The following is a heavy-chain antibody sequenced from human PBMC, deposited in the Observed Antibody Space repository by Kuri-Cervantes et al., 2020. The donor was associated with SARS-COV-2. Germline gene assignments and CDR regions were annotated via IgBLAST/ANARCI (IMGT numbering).Heavy chain of an antibody. V-gene: IGHV3-49*04. J-gene: IGHJ6*03. CDR2: IRSKAYGGTT. CDR1: GFTFGDYA. CDR3: TNPMRAAAGTYYYYYYMDV. Sequence: GGSLRLSCTASGFTFGDYAMSWVRQAPGKGLEWVGFIRSKAYGGTTEYAASVKGRFTISRDDSKSIVYLQMTSLKTEDTSVYYCTNPMRAAAGTYYYYYYMDVWGKGTTVTVSS. D-gene: IGHD6-13*01.